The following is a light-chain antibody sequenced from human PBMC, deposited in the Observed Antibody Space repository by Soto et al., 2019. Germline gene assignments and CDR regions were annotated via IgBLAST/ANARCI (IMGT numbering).Light chain of an antibody. CDR1: SSDVGGFEY. J-gene: IGLJ1*01. CDR2: DVT. V-gene: IGLV2-14*01. CDR3: GSITRSSTSV. Sequence: QPVLGQPAGVSVSPGQSITISCTGTSSDVGGFEYVSWYQHQPGKAPKLIIYDVTKRPSGVSNRFSGSKSGNTASLTISGIQAEDEGDYYCGSITRSSTSVFGTGTKVTVL.